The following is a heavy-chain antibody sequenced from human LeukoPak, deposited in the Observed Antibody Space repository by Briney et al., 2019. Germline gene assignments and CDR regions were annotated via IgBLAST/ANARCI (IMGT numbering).Heavy chain of an antibody. D-gene: IGHD3-22*01. Sequence: PVKVSCKASGGTFSSYAISWVRQAPGQGLEWMGGIIPIFGTANYAQKFQGRVTITTDESTSTAYMGLSSLRSEDTAVYYCASYPVVEGSYYDSSDHVIVYFQHWGQGTLVTVSS. CDR3: ASYPVVEGSYYDSSDHVIVYFQH. CDR2: IIPIFGTA. CDR1: GGTFSSYA. J-gene: IGHJ1*01. V-gene: IGHV1-69*05.